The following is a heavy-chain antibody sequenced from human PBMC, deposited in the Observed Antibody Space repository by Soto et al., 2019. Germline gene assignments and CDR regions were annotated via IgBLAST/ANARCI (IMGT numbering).Heavy chain of an antibody. CDR3: ASDQPGYSYGYGSGY. V-gene: IGHV3-21*01. Sequence: EVQLVESGGGLVKPGGSLRLSCAASGFTFSSYSMNWVRQAPGKGLEWVSSISSSSSYIYYADSVKGRFTISRDNAKNSLYLQMNSLRAEDTAVYYWASDQPGYSYGYGSGYWGQGTLVTVSS. CDR1: GFTFSSYS. CDR2: ISSSSSYI. J-gene: IGHJ4*02. D-gene: IGHD5-18*01.